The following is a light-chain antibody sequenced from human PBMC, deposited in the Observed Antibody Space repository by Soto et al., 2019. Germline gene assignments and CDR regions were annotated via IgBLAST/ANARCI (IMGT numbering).Light chain of an antibody. CDR2: GAS. Sequence: EIGLTQSPGTLSFSPRERSTLSCTASQSVSGRYLAWYQQKPGQAPRLLIYGASGRATGIPDRVSGSGSGTDFTLIISRMEPEDVAVYYCQQYGSSPWTFGHGTKVDIK. V-gene: IGKV3-20*01. J-gene: IGKJ1*01. CDR1: QSVSGRY. CDR3: QQYGSSPWT.